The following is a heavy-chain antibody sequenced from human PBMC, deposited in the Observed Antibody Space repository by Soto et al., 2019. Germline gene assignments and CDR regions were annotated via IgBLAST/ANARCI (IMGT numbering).Heavy chain of an antibody. CDR2: IYYSGST. J-gene: IGHJ4*02. D-gene: IGHD6-19*01. CDR1: ISDIGGR. Sequence: ISDIGGRCVCNNQTPGKGLEWIGSIYYSGSTYYNPSLKSRVTISVDTSKNQFSLKLSSVTAADTAVYYCARQYGTEGSGWYGDYWGQGTLVTVSS. CDR3: ARQYGTEGSGWYGDY. V-gene: IGHV4-39*01.